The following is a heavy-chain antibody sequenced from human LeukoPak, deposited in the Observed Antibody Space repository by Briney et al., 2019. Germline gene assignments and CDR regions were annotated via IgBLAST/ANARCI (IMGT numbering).Heavy chain of an antibody. J-gene: IGHJ3*01. CDR3: ANSWYYYDSSGLPKSDAFDR. CDR2: INYSGTT. D-gene: IGHD3-22*01. CDR1: GGSISTYY. Sequence: SEALSLTCTVSGGSISTYYWSWIRQSPERGLEWIGYINYSGTTNYNPSFKSRVTISVETSKNQFSLKIFSVTAADAAIYYCANSWYYYDSSGLPKSDAFDRWGQGTLVTVSS. V-gene: IGHV4-59*01.